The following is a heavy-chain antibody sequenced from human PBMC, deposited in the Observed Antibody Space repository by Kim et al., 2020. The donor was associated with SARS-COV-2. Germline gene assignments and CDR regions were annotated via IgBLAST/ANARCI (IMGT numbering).Heavy chain of an antibody. V-gene: IGHV3-48*03. Sequence: IYYADTWTGRFTISRDNDKNSLFLQMNSLRAEDTAVYYCARGPNYSPFDYWGQGTLVTVSS. CDR2: I. J-gene: IGHJ4*02. CDR3: ARGPNYSPFDY. D-gene: IGHD4-4*01.